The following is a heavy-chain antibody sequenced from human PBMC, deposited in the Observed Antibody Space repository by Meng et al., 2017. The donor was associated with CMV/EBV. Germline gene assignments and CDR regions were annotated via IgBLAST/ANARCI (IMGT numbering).Heavy chain of an antibody. Sequence: SETLSLTCTVSGGSISSYYWSWIWQPPGKGLEWIGYIYYSGSTNYNPSLKSRVTISVDTSKNQFSLKLSSVTAADTAVYYCARGYQLPGWFDPWGQGTLVTVSS. V-gene: IGHV4-59*01. J-gene: IGHJ5*02. D-gene: IGHD2-2*01. CDR3: ARGYQLPGWFDP. CDR2: IYYSGST. CDR1: GGSISSYY.